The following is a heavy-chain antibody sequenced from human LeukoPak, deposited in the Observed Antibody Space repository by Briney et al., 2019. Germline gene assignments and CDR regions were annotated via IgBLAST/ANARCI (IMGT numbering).Heavy chain of an antibody. V-gene: IGHV4-4*07. CDR3: ARDRFRIAAIAIYNYFEP. Sequence: SETLSLTCTVSGGSVSGFYWSWIRQPAGKGLEWIGRVYTTESTNYNPSLESRVTMSMDTSKNQLSLELRSVTAADTAVYYCARDRFRIAAIAIYNYFEPWGQGTLVTVSS. D-gene: IGHD6-13*01. J-gene: IGHJ5*02. CDR1: GGSVSGFY. CDR2: VYTTEST.